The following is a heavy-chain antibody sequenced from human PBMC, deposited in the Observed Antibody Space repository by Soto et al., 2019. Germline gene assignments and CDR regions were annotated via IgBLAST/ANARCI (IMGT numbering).Heavy chain of an antibody. Sequence: SLRLSCAASGFTFSSYGMHWVRQAPGKGLEWVAVISDDGRDKYYADSVKGRFTISRDNSKDTLYLQMNSLRAEDTAVFFCAKGNYYNSGPCDYWGQGTLVTVSS. J-gene: IGHJ4*02. CDR2: ISDDGRDK. CDR3: AKGNYYNSGPCDY. V-gene: IGHV3-30*18. CDR1: GFTFSSYG. D-gene: IGHD3-22*01.